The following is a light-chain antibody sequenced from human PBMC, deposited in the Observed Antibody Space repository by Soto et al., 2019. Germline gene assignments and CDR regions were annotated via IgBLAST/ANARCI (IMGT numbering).Light chain of an antibody. CDR1: QSVSSSY. J-gene: IGKJ3*01. CDR3: QQYCSSPLFT. V-gene: IGKV3-20*01. CDR2: GAS. Sequence: EIVLTQSPGTLSLSPGERATLSCRASQSVSSSYLAWYQQKPGQAPRLLIYGASSRATGIPDKFSGSGSATDITLTISSLEPEDFSVYYWQQYCSSPLFTFCPGTKLDIK.